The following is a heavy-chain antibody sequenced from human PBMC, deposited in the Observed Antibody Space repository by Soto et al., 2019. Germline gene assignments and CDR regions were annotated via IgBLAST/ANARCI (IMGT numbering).Heavy chain of an antibody. CDR3: ARGGGVTASFDY. V-gene: IGHV4-61*01. J-gene: IGHJ4*02. Sequence: NLPETLSLTCTVSGGSVSSGSYYWSWIRQPPGKGLEWIGYIYYSGGTNYNPSLKSRVTISVDTSKNQFSLKLSSVTAADTAVYYCARGGGVTASFDYWGQGTLVTVSS. D-gene: IGHD3-10*01. CDR1: GGSVSSGSYY. CDR2: IYYSGGT.